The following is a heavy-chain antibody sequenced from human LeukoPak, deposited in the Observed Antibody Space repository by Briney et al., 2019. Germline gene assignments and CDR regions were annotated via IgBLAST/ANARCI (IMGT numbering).Heavy chain of an antibody. V-gene: IGHV1-18*01. Sequence: ASVKVSCKASGYTFTSYGISWVRQAPGQGLEWMGWISAYNGNTNYAQKLQGRVTMTTDTSTSTAYMELRSLRSDDTAIYYCAKRSAYSSSSPHFDYWGQGTLVTVSS. CDR1: GYTFTSYG. CDR3: AKRSAYSSSSPHFDY. CDR2: ISAYNGNT. D-gene: IGHD6-13*01. J-gene: IGHJ4*02.